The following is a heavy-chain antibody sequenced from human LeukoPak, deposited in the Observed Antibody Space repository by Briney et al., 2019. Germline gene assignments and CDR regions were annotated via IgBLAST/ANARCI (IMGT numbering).Heavy chain of an antibody. CDR3: ARVNCSGGSCYEYFQH. D-gene: IGHD2-15*01. J-gene: IGHJ1*01. V-gene: IGHV5-51*01. CDR2: TYPGDSDT. Sequence: GESLKISCKGSGYSFTSYWIGWVRQMPGKGLEWMGITYPGDSDTRYSPSFQGQVTISADKSISTAYLQWSSLKASDTAMYYCARVNCSGGSCYEYFQHWGQGTLVTVSS. CDR1: GYSFTSYW.